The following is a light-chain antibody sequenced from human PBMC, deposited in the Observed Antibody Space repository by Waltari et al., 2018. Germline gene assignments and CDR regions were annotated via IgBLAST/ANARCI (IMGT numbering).Light chain of an antibody. V-gene: IGLV2-23*02. J-gene: IGLJ1*01. CDR2: EVS. Sequence: SALTQPASVSGSPGQSITISCTEISSDVGSYPLLSWYQRHPGGAHKLLIYEVSKRPSGVSIGFSGSKSGKTASLTISGLQAEDEAEYSCCALAGRGFYVFGTGTRVTVL. CDR3: CALAGRGFYV. CDR1: SSDVGSYPL.